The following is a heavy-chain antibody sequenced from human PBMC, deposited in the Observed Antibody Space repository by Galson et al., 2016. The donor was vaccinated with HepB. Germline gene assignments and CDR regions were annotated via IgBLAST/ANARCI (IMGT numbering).Heavy chain of an antibody. CDR3: GKHGGFDY. CDR1: GFSFGTSG. Sequence: SLRLSCAASGFSFGTSGMSWARQSPGRGLEWVSGITRDGETTHYADSVRGRFTISRDNSKNMLYLFMNSLRAGDTAVYYCGKHGGFDYWGQGALVTVSS. CDR2: ITRDGETT. J-gene: IGHJ4*02. V-gene: IGHV3-23*01. D-gene: IGHD3-16*01.